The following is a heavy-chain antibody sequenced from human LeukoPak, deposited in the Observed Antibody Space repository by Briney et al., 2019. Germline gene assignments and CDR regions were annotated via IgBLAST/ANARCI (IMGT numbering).Heavy chain of an antibody. CDR1: GLTFSNYA. CDR3: SRVGLRSTSWFEVRFDY. V-gene: IGHV1-69*01. D-gene: IGHD6-13*01. CDR2: IIPIFHTA. Sequence: GSSVKVSCKASGLTFSNYAISWVRQAPGQGLEWMGGIIPIFHTATYAQKFQGKVTITADEYTRTAYMELSSLTSEDTAVYYCSRVGLRSTSWFEVRFDYWGQGTLVTVSS. J-gene: IGHJ4*02.